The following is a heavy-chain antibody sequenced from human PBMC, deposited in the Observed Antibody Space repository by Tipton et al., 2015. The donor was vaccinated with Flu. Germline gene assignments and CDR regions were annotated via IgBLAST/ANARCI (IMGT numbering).Heavy chain of an antibody. CDR1: GGTFDDYA. V-gene: IGHV1-69*01. Sequence: QLVQSGSEVTKPGSSVRVSCKASGGTFDDYAITWVRQAPGQGLEWMGGIISLFGTTDYSQKFHARLTITADASTSTAYMELSSLRSDDTAVYYCVRDKDVWGQGTTVIVSS. CDR3: VRDKDV. J-gene: IGHJ6*02. CDR2: IISLFGTT.